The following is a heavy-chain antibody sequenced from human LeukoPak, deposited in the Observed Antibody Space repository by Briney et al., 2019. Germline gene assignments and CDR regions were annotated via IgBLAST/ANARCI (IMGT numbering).Heavy chain of an antibody. D-gene: IGHD5-12*01. J-gene: IGHJ4*02. V-gene: IGHV4-61*02. CDR3: ARSYSGYEVDY. CDR1: GGSVRRGNYY. Sequence: SETLSLTCTVSGGSVRRGNYYWTWIRQPAGSGLEWIGRIYTSGTTDYNPSLRTRVTISVDASRNQFSLKLSSVTAADTAVYYCARSYSGYEVDYWGQGTLVTVSS. CDR2: IYTSGTT.